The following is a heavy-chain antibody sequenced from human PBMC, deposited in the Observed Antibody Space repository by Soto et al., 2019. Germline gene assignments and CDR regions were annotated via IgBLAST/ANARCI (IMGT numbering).Heavy chain of an antibody. Sequence: QVQLQESGPGLVKPSETLSLTCTVSGGSISSYYWSWIRQPPGKGLEWIGYIYYSGSTNYNPSLKSRVTISVDTSKNQFSLKLRSVTAADTAVYYCARVWGGAFDIWDQGTMVTVSS. D-gene: IGHD3-10*01. CDR2: IYYSGST. CDR3: ARVWGGAFDI. V-gene: IGHV4-59*01. J-gene: IGHJ3*02. CDR1: GGSISSYY.